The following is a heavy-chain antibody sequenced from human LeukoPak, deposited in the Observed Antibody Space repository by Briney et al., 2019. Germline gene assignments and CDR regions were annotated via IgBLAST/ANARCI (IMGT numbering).Heavy chain of an antibody. D-gene: IGHD6-13*01. CDR1: GFTFSSYG. J-gene: IGHJ4*02. CDR3: AREGGRSWYYYNILAPTRGDHCYFDY. CDR2: IWYDGSNK. Sequence: GGSLRLSCAASGFTFSSYGMHWVRQAPGKGLEWVAVIWYDGSNKYYADSVKGRFTISRDNSKNTLYLQMNSLRAEDTAVYYCAREGGRSWYYYNILAPTRGDHCYFDYWGQGTLVTVSS. V-gene: IGHV3-33*01.